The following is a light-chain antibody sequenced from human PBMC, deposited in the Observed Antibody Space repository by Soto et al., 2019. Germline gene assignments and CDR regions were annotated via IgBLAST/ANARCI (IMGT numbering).Light chain of an antibody. J-gene: IGKJ4*01. CDR2: GAS. CDR3: QHYNNGPPWLT. V-gene: IGKV3-15*01. Sequence: EIEMTQSPATLSVSPGERATLSCRASQSINSALAWYQQKPGQSPRLLIYGASTRATGITTRFSGSGSGTEFSLTISSMQSEDFAVYYCQHYNNGPPWLTFGGGTKLEIK. CDR1: QSINSA.